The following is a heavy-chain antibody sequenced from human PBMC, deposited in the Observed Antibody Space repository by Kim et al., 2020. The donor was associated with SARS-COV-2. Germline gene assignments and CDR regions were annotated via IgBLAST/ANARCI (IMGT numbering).Heavy chain of an antibody. CDR2: MNPRSGNT. V-gene: IGHV1-8*01. D-gene: IGHD6-13*01. J-gene: IGHJ6*03. CDR3: ARERGYSSSWSHYYNYYMD. Sequence: ASVKVSCKASGYTLTSYDINWVRQATGQGLEWMGWMNPRSGNTDYAQEFRGRVTMTRDTSISTAYLELSSLTSEDTAIYYCARERGYSSSWSHYYNYYMD. CDR1: GYTLTSYD.